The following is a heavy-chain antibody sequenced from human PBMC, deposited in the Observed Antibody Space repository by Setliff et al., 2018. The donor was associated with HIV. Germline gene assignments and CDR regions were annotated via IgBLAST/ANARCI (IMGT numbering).Heavy chain of an antibody. J-gene: IGHJ4*02. D-gene: IGHD3-3*01. CDR2: VSNGGDT. V-gene: IGHV4-59*01. CDR1: GGSTNNYY. CDR3: SRATYTTLFGVLMGGGLQY. Sequence: PSETLSLTCAVSGGSTNNYYLTWIRQPPGKGLEWIGAVSNGGDTNYNPSLKSRVSLSLDTSETQFSLKLTSVTAADTAVYYCSRATYTTLFGVLMGGGLQYWGPGTLVTVSS.